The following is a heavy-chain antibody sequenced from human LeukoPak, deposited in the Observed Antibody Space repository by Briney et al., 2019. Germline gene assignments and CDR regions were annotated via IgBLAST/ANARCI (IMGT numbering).Heavy chain of an antibody. CDR2: INPNGGST. CDR3: ARAAGDSYGYRYYFDY. V-gene: IGHV1-46*02. D-gene: IGHD5-18*01. CDR1: GYTFNDYY. Sequence: GASVKVSCKVSGYTFNDYYIHWVRQAPGQGLDWMGLINPNGGSTTYAQKFQGRVTMTRDTSTSTVYMQLSSLRSEDTAVYLCARAAGDSYGYRYYFDYWGQGTLVTVSS. J-gene: IGHJ4*02.